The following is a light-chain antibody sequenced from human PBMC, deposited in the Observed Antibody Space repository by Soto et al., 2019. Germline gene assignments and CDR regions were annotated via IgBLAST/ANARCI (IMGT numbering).Light chain of an antibody. CDR2: AAS. CDR1: QGISTY. J-gene: IGKJ4*01. V-gene: IGKV1-9*01. Sequence: DIQLTQSPSFLSASVGDRVTITCRASQGISTYLAWYQQKPGKAPKLLIYAASTLQSGVPSRFSGSGSGTEFTLTITSLQTADFANYSCQQINSYPPTFGGGTKVDIK. CDR3: QQINSYPPT.